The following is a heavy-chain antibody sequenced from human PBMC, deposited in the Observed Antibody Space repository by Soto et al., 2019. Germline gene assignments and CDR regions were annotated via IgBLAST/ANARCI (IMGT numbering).Heavy chain of an antibody. V-gene: IGHV4-59*08. Sequence: QVQLQESGPGLVKPSETLSLMCTVSGGSISSHYWSWIRQPPGKGLEWIGYIYYSGSTNYNPSLKSRFTISVDTSMNQFSLKLTSVTAADTAVYYCARHVNYYGSGSRFDYWGQGTLVTVSS. CDR2: IYYSGST. D-gene: IGHD3-10*01. CDR1: GGSISSHY. CDR3: ARHVNYYGSGSRFDY. J-gene: IGHJ4*02.